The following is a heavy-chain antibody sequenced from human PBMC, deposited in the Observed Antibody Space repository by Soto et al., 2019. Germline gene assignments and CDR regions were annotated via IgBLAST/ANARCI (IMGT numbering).Heavy chain of an antibody. CDR1: GGTFSSYF. J-gene: IGHJ4*02. D-gene: IGHD3-10*01. CDR3: ARVRVIRGVIPSHFGL. Sequence: QVQLVQSGAEVKKAGSSVKVSCKVSGGTFSSYFINWVRQAPGQGLEWVGGIIPVFGSASFAEKFQGRVTITADESTSTAYMELSSLRSDDTAVYYCARVRVIRGVIPSHFGLWGQGTLVTVSS. CDR2: IIPVFGSA. V-gene: IGHV1-69*01.